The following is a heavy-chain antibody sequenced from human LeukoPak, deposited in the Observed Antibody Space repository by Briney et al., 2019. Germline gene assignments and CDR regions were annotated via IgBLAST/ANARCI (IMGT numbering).Heavy chain of an antibody. CDR1: GFTFSGSA. CDR2: IRSKANSYAT. J-gene: IGHJ4*02. Sequence: GGSLRLSCAASGFTFSGSAMHWVRQASGKGLEWAGRIRSKANSYATAYAASVKGRFTISRDDSKNTAYLQMNSLKTEDTAVYYCTRHAHCSSTSCFIDYWGQGTLVTVSS. D-gene: IGHD2-2*01. CDR3: TRHAHCSSTSCFIDY. V-gene: IGHV3-73*01.